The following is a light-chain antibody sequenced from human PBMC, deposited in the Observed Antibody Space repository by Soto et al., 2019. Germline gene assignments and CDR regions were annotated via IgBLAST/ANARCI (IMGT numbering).Light chain of an antibody. CDR1: QSVSSY. J-gene: IGKJ3*01. Sequence: EIVLTQSPATLSLSPGEIATLSCRASQSVSSYLAWYQQKPGQAPRLLIYDASNRATGIPARFSGSGSGTDFTLTISSLEPEDFAGYYCQQRSNWPPDTFGPGTKVDIK. CDR2: DAS. CDR3: QQRSNWPPDT. V-gene: IGKV3-11*01.